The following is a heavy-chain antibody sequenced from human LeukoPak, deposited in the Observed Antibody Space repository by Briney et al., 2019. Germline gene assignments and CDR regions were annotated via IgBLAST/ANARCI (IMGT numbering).Heavy chain of an antibody. J-gene: IGHJ5*02. CDR3: ARGGPPYYDILTGRPNWFDP. D-gene: IGHD3-9*01. CDR1: GFTVSSNY. V-gene: IGHV3-53*01. CDR2: IYSGGST. Sequence: GGSLRLSCPASGFTVSSNYMSWVRQAPGKGLEWVSVIYSGGSTYYADSVKGRFTISRDNSKNTLYLQMNSLRAEDTAVYYCARGGPPYYDILTGRPNWFDPWGQGTLVTVSS.